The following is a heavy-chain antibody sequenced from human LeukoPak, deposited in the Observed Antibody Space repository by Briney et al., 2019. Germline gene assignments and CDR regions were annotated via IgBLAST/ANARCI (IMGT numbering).Heavy chain of an antibody. CDR1: GFTLSSYA. CDR3: AKQGFGC. CDR2: ISGSADNT. V-gene: IGHV3-23*01. J-gene: IGHJ4*02. Sequence: GGSLRLSCTASGFTLSSYAMSWVRQAPGEGLEWVSTISGSADNTNYAEAVKGRFTVSRDNSKNTMYLQMNSLRAEDTAVYYCAKQGFGCWGQGTLVTVSS.